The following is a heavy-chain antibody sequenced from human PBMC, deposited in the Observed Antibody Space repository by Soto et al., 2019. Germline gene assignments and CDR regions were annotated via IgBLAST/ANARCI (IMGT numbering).Heavy chain of an antibody. CDR1: GGSISSADYY. J-gene: IGHJ4*01. CDR3: ASIWFGDFDY. Sequence: QVQLQESGPGLVKPSQTLSLTCTVSGGSISSADYYWSWIRQPPGKGLEWIGYFHSSGATYKDPSLKSRLTISVDTSNNQVSLKLDSVTSADTAVYYCASIWFGDFDYWGLGTLVTVSS. V-gene: IGHV4-30-4*01. CDR2: FHSSGAT. D-gene: IGHD3-10*01.